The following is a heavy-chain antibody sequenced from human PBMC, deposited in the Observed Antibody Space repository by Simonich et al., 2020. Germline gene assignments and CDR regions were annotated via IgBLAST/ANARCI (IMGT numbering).Heavy chain of an antibody. CDR1: GGSFSGYY. CDR2: INNSEST. J-gene: IGHJ3*02. Sequence: QVQLQQWGAGLLKPSETLSLTCAVYGGSFSGYYWSWIRQPTGKGLEWIGEINNSESTNYNPSLKSRVTISVDTSKNQFSLKLSSVTAADTAVYYCARGKGWKNAFDIWGQGTMVTVSS. V-gene: IGHV4-34*01. D-gene: IGHD1-1*01. CDR3: ARGKGWKNAFDI.